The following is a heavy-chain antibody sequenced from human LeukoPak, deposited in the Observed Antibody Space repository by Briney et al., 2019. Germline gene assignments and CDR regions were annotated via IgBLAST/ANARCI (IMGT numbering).Heavy chain of an antibody. CDR3: ARAIADLYYFDY. Sequence: ASVKVSCKATGYTSTGYYMPWVREAPGQVLEWMGGIIPIFGTANYAQKFQGRVTITADKSTSTAYMELSSLRSEDTAVYYCARAIADLYYFDYWGQGTLVTVSS. D-gene: IGHD2/OR15-2a*01. CDR1: GYTSTGYY. V-gene: IGHV1-69*06. J-gene: IGHJ4*02. CDR2: IIPIFGTA.